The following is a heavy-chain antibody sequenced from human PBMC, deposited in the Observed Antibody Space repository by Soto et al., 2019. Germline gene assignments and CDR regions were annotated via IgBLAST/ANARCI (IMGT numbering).Heavy chain of an antibody. V-gene: IGHV3-30*18. Sequence: QVQLVESGGGVVQPGRSLRLSCAASGFTFSSYGMHWVRQAPGKGLEWVAVISYDGSNKYYADSVKGRFTISRDNSKNTLYLQMNILRAEDTAVYYCAKDRRGYCTNGVCPVDYWGQGTLVTVSS. CDR1: GFTFSSYG. D-gene: IGHD2-8*01. CDR2: ISYDGSNK. J-gene: IGHJ4*02. CDR3: AKDRRGYCTNGVCPVDY.